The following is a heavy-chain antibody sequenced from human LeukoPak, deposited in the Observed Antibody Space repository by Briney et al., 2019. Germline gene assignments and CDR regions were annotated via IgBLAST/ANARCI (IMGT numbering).Heavy chain of an antibody. CDR3: ARRASVAATLDY. J-gene: IGHJ4*02. CDR2: VNHSGTT. D-gene: IGHD2-15*01. CDR1: GESFSGHY. Sequence: SETLSLTCAVYGESFSGHYWSWIRQPPGKGLEWIGEVNHSGTTNYNPSLKSRVTISVDTSKNQFSLRLRSVTAADTAVYYCARRASVAATLDYWGQGTLVTVSS. V-gene: IGHV4-34*01.